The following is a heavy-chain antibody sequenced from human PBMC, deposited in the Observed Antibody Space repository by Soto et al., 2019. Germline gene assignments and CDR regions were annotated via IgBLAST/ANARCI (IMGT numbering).Heavy chain of an antibody. J-gene: IGHJ4*02. V-gene: IGHV4-30-4*01. CDR2: IYHSGST. CDR1: GGSISSGDYY. D-gene: IGHD3-22*01. CDR3: AREPMYYYDTSGYWFDC. Sequence: SETLSLTCTVSGGSISSGDYYWSWVRQPPGKGLEWIGYIYHSGSTNYNPSLKSRVTISVDTSKNQFSLKLTSVTAADTAVYFCAREPMYYYDTSGYWFDCWGQGTLVTVSS.